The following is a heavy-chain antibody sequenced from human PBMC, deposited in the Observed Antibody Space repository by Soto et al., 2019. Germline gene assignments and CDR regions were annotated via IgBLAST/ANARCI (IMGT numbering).Heavy chain of an antibody. Sequence: PGGSLRLSCAASGFTFSSYDMHWVRQATGKGLEWVSAIGTAGDTYYPGSVKGRFTISRENAKNSLYLQMNSLRAGDTAVYYCARSYGSGSYLRSDYYGMDVWGQGTTGTVS. CDR3: ARSYGSGSYLRSDYYGMDV. V-gene: IGHV3-13*01. CDR1: GFTFSSYD. J-gene: IGHJ6*02. CDR2: IGTAGDT. D-gene: IGHD3-10*01.